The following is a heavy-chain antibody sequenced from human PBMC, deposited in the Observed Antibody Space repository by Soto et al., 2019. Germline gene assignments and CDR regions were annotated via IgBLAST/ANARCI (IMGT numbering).Heavy chain of an antibody. CDR1: GGSISSYY. Sequence: SETLSLTCTVSGGSISSYYWSWIRQPPGKGLEWIGYIYYSGSTNYNPSLKSRVTISVDTSKNQFSLKLSSVTAADTAVYYCARERRAHYYYGMDVWGQGTTVTVSS. CDR3: ARERRAHYYYGMDV. V-gene: IGHV4-59*01. CDR2: IYYSGST. J-gene: IGHJ6*02.